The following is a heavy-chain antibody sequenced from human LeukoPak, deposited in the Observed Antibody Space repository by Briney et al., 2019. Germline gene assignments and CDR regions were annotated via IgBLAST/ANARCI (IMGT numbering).Heavy chain of an antibody. V-gene: IGHV3-30*18. D-gene: IGHD3-10*01. CDR3: AKDNGSGSFDY. Sequence: PGRSLRLSCAASGFTFSSYGMHWVRQAPGKGLEWVAVISYDGSNKYYADSVKGRFTISRDSSKNTLYLQMNSLRAEDTAVYYCAKDNGSGSFDYWGQGTLVTVSS. CDR1: GFTFSSYG. CDR2: ISYDGSNK. J-gene: IGHJ4*02.